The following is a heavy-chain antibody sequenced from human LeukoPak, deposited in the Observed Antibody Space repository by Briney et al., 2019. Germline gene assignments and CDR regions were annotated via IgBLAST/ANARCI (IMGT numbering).Heavy chain of an antibody. Sequence: ASVKVSCKASGGTFSSYAISWVRQAPGQGLEWMGRIIPILGIANYAQKFQGRVTITADKSTSTAYMELSSLRSEDTAVYYCARVWDSSSWYPVGMDVWGQGTTVTVSS. V-gene: IGHV1-69*04. D-gene: IGHD6-13*01. CDR1: GGTFSSYA. CDR3: ARVWDSSSWYPVGMDV. CDR2: IIPILGIA. J-gene: IGHJ6*02.